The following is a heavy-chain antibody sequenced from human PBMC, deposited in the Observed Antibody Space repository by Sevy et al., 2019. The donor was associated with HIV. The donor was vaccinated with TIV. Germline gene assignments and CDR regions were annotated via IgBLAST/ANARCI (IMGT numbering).Heavy chain of an antibody. CDR3: AREAGVGPYYFDS. CDR2: ISSSGTI. V-gene: IGHV3-48*02. D-gene: IGHD3-16*01. CDR1: AFTFSTYT. Sequence: GGSLRLSCAASAFTFSTYTMNWVRQAPGKGLEWVSYISSSGTIYYADSVKGQFTISRDNAKNSLYLQMNSLRDEDTAVYYCAREAGVGPYYFDSWGQGTLVTVSS. J-gene: IGHJ4*02.